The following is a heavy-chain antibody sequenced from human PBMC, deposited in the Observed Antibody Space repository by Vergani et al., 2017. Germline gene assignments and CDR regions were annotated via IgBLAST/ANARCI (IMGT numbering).Heavy chain of an antibody. CDR2: IYYSGST. J-gene: IGHJ6*03. CDR1: NDSVSNTFYY. V-gene: IGHV4-39*02. Sequence: QVQLQESGPGLVKPSETLSLTCTVSNDSVSNTFYYWGWIRQTPGKGLEWIGSIYYSGSTYYNPSLESRVTMSVDTSKSQFSLKLSSVTAADTAVYYCARDAEYRRGSSGWYGYYYYMDVWGKGTTVTVSS. D-gene: IGHD6-19*01. CDR3: ARDAEYRRGSSGWYGYYYYMDV.